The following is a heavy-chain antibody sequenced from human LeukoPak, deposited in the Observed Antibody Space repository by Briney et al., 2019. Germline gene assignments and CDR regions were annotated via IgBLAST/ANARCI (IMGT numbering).Heavy chain of an antibody. Sequence: GESLKISCKGSGYSFTSYWIGWVRQMPGKDLEWMGIIYPGDSDTRYSPSFQGQVTISADKSISTAYLQWSSLKASDTAMYYCARDAYYYDSSGYYYPYYFDYWGQGTLVTVSS. V-gene: IGHV5-51*01. CDR3: ARDAYYYDSSGYYYPYYFDY. D-gene: IGHD3-22*01. CDR1: GYSFTSYW. J-gene: IGHJ4*02. CDR2: IYPGDSDT.